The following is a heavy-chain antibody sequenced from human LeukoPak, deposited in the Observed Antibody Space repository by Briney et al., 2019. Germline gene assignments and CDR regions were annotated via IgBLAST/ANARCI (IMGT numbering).Heavy chain of an antibody. Sequence: GGSLRLSCAASGFTFSSYGMHWVRQAPGKGLEWVAFIRYDGSYKYYADSVKGRFTISRDNAKNSLYLQMNSLRAEDTAVYYCARAHNWKYGSFDFWGQGTLVTVSS. CDR1: GFTFSSYG. CDR2: IRYDGSYK. V-gene: IGHV3-30*02. CDR3: ARAHNWKYGSFDF. D-gene: IGHD1-7*01. J-gene: IGHJ4*02.